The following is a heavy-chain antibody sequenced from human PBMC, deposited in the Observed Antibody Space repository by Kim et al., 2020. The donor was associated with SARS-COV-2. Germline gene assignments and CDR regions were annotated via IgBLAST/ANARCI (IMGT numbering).Heavy chain of an antibody. CDR2: ISGSGGST. V-gene: IGHV3-23*01. Sequence: GGSLRLSCAASGFTFSSYAMSWVRQAPGKGLEWVSAISGSGGSTYYADSVKGRFTISRDNSKNTLYLQMNSLRAEDTAVYYCAKGSSSGDLDTAMVNQLGYWGQGTLVTVSS. J-gene: IGHJ4*02. D-gene: IGHD5-18*01. CDR3: AKGSSSGDLDTAMVNQLGY. CDR1: GFTFSSYA.